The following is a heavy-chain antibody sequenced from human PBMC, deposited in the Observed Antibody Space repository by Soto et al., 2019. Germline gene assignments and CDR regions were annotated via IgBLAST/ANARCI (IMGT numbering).Heavy chain of an antibody. CDR2: IYPGDSDT. D-gene: IGHD1-7*01. J-gene: IGHJ4*02. CDR1: GYRFTTYW. V-gene: IGHV5-51*01. Sequence: EVQLVQSGAEVKKPGESLKISCNGSGYRFTTYWIGWVRQMPGKGLELMGIIYPGDSDTRYSPSSQGQVTFSADKSISTAYLQWSSLKASDTAMYYCAKFGVTETTYYFDCWGQGTLVTVSS. CDR3: AKFGVTETTYYFDC.